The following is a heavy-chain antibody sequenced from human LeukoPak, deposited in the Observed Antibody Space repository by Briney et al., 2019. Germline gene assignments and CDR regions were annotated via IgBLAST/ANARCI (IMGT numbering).Heavy chain of an antibody. Sequence: PGGSLRLSCAASGFTFSSYAMSWVRQAPGKGLEWVSGTSGSGGSTYYAGSVKGRFTISRDNSKNTLYLQMNSLRAEDTAVYYCAGIHGSGSYSYDYWGQGTLVTVSS. CDR3: AGIHGSGSYSYDY. CDR2: TSGSGGST. CDR1: GFTFSSYA. D-gene: IGHD3-10*01. V-gene: IGHV3-23*01. J-gene: IGHJ4*02.